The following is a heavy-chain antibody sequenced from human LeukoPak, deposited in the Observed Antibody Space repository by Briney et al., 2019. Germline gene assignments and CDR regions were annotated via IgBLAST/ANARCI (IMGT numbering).Heavy chain of an antibody. Sequence: KASETLSLTCTVSGGSISSGSYYWGWIRQPPGKGLEWIGSIYYSGSTYYNPSLKSRVTISVDTSKNQFSLKLSSVTAADTAVYYCARDYGDFNWFDPWGQGTLVTVSS. D-gene: IGHD4-17*01. J-gene: IGHJ5*02. CDR2: IYYSGST. V-gene: IGHV4-39*07. CDR1: GGSISSGSYY. CDR3: ARDYGDFNWFDP.